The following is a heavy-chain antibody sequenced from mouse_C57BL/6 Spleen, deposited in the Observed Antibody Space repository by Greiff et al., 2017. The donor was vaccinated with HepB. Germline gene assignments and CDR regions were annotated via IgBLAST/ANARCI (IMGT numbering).Heavy chain of an antibody. J-gene: IGHJ3*01. CDR3: ANNAYYSNRAWFAY. CDR2: IFPGSGST. D-gene: IGHD2-5*01. CDR1: GYTFTDYY. V-gene: IGHV1-75*01. Sequence: VQVVESGPELVKPGASVKISCKASGYTFTDYYINWVKQRPGQGLEWIGWIFPGSGSTYYNENFKGKATLTVDKSSSTAYMLLSILTSEDSAVYCCANNAYYSNRAWFAYWGQGTLVTVSA.